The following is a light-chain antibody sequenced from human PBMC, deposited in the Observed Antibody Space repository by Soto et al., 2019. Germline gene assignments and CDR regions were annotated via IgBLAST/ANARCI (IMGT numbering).Light chain of an antibody. CDR2: DAY. J-gene: IGKJ5*01. V-gene: IGKV3-11*01. CDR1: QSFRGL. Sequence: EVVLTQSPVTLSLSPGERATLSCRASQSFRGLLASYQQKPGQAPRLLIYDAYNRATGIPPRFSGSGSGTDFTLTISRLEPEDSAVYYCHQRHMWPITFGQGTRLEIK. CDR3: HQRHMWPIT.